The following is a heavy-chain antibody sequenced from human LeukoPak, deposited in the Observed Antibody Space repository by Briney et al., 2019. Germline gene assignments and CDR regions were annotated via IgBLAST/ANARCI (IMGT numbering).Heavy chain of an antibody. D-gene: IGHD1-26*01. CDR3: ARVRYSGSLYYYYYYGMDV. CDR2: MNPNSGNT. Sequence: ASVKVSCKASGYTFTSYDINWVRQATGQGLEWMGWMNPNSGNTGYAQKFQGRVTMTRNTSISTAYMELSSLRSEDTAVYYCARVRYSGSLYYYYYYGMDVWGQGTTVTVPS. V-gene: IGHV1-8*01. CDR1: GYTFTSYD. J-gene: IGHJ6*02.